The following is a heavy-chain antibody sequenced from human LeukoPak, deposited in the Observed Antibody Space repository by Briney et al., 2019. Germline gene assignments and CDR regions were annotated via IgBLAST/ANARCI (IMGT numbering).Heavy chain of an antibody. D-gene: IGHD2-8*01. J-gene: IGHJ4*02. V-gene: IGHV4-59*01. CDR2: IYYSGST. Sequence: SETLSLTCTVSGGAISSYYWSWVRQPPGKGLEWIGYIYYSGSTNYNPSLKSRVTISVDTSKNQFSLKLSSVTAADTAVYYCARESHCTNGVCYGGSFDYWGQGTLVTASS. CDR1: GGAISSYY. CDR3: ARESHCTNGVCYGGSFDY.